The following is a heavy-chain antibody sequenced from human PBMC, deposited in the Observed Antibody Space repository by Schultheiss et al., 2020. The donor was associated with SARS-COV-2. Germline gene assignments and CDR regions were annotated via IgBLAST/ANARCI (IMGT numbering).Heavy chain of an antibody. CDR2: IYTSGST. D-gene: IGHD3-22*01. CDR1: GGSISSYY. V-gene: IGHV4-4*07. Sequence: SETLSLTCTVSGGSISSYYWSWIRQPAGKGLEWIGRIYTSGSTNYNPSLKSRVTMSVDTSKNQFSLKLSSVTAADTAVYYCARSRGYYDSSGYYYDYYYYGMDVWGQGTTVTVSS. CDR3: ARSRGYYDSSGYYYDYYYYGMDV. J-gene: IGHJ6*02.